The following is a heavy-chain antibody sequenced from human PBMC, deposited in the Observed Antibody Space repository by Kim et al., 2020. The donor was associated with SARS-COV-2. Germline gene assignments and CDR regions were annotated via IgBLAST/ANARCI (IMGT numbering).Heavy chain of an antibody. V-gene: IGHV1-69*01. D-gene: IGHD2-2*01. CDR3: ASGIVVVPAATFDY. Sequence: AQKFQGRVTITADESTSTAYMELSSLRSEDTAVYYCASGIVVVPAATFDYWGQGTLVTVSS. J-gene: IGHJ4*02.